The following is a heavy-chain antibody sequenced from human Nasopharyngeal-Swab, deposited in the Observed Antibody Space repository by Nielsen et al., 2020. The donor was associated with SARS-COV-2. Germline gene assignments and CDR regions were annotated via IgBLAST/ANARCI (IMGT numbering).Heavy chain of an antibody. V-gene: IGHV4-34*01. CDR1: GGTLDGFT. J-gene: IGHJ6*03. Sequence: GSLRPSCDVFGGTLDGFTWQWIRQPPGKGLEWIGAINDRGSGNYNPSLRSRVTISAGTSNIQFSLKLNSVTAADTAVYYCARGQDAYYYMDVWGEGTTVTVSS. CDR2: INDRGSG. D-gene: IGHD2-15*01. CDR3: ARGQDAYYYMDV.